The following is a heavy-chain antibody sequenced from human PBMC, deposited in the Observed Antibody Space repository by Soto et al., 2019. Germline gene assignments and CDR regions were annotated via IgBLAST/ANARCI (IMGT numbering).Heavy chain of an antibody. V-gene: IGHV3-74*01. D-gene: IGHD3-10*01. CDR2: VHSAGTTT. J-gene: IGHJ3*01. CDR1: GFTFDYYW. Sequence: EVQLVESGGGLVQPGESLRLSCAASGFTFDYYWMHWVRQAPGKGLVWVSRVHSAGTTTTYADSVKGRFTISRDNARNTGSLQMSSLRAEDTAIYYCARGDRGGFDLWGHGTVVTVSS. CDR3: ARGDRGGFDL.